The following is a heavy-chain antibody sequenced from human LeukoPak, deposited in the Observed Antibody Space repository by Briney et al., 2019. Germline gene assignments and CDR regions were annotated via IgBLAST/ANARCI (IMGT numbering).Heavy chain of an antibody. CDR3: ARDRRGGDRSLDH. D-gene: IGHD2-21*02. CDR2: IYYSGST. V-gene: IGHV4-30-4*01. Sequence: SETLSLTCTVSGGSISSGDYYWSWIRQPPGKGLEWIGYIYYSGSTYYNPSLKSRVTISVDTSKNQFSLKLSSVTAADTAVYYCARDRRGGDRSLDHWGQGTLVTVSS. J-gene: IGHJ4*02. CDR1: GGSISSGDYY.